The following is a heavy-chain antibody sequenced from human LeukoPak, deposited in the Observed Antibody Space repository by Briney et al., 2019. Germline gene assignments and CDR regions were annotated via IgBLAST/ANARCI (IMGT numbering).Heavy chain of an antibody. J-gene: IGHJ4*02. Sequence: SETLSLTCAVSGYSISSGYYWGWIRQPPGKGLEWIGSIYHSGSTYYNPSLKSRVTISVDTSKNQFSLKLSSVTAADTAVYYCAKDTAMDHYCFDYWGQGTLVTVSS. CDR2: IYHSGST. CDR3: AKDTAMDHYCFDY. CDR1: GYSISSGYY. V-gene: IGHV4-38-2*01. D-gene: IGHD5-18*01.